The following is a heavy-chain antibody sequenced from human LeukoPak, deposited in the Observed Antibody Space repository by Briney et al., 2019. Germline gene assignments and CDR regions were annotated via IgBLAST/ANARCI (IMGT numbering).Heavy chain of an antibody. V-gene: IGHV3-23*01. Sequence: PGGSLRLSCAASEFTFSSYAMNWVRQAPGKGLEWVSAISGSGGSTYYADSVKGRFTISRDNSKNTLYLQMNSLRADDTAVYYCAKETPSDYGSGGSFDYWGQGTLVTVSS. CDR1: EFTFSSYA. D-gene: IGHD3-22*01. J-gene: IGHJ4*02. CDR2: ISGSGGST. CDR3: AKETPSDYGSGGSFDY.